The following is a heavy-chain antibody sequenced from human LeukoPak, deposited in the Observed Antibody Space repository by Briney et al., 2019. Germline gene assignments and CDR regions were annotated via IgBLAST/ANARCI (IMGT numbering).Heavy chain of an antibody. CDR3: AKSEGFGHVGNWFDP. J-gene: IGHJ5*02. V-gene: IGHV3-23*01. Sequence: PGGSLRLSCAASGFTFSSYAMSWVRQAPGKGLECVSAISGSGGSTYYADSVKGRFTISRDNSKNTLYLQMNSLRAEDTAVYYCAKSEGFGHVGNWFDPWGLGTLVTVSS. CDR2: ISGSGGST. D-gene: IGHD3-10*01. CDR1: GFTFSSYA.